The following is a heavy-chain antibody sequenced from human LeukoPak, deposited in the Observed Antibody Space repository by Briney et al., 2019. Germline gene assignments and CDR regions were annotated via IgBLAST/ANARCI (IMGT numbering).Heavy chain of an antibody. V-gene: IGHV4-39*01. J-gene: IGHJ6*03. CDR3: ARNNWNPNYYYYYMDV. CDR1: GGSISSSSYY. Sequence: KPSETLSLTCTVSGGSISSSSYYWGWIRQPPGKGLEWIGSIYYSGSTYYNPSLKSRVTISVDTSKNQFSLKLSSVTAADTAVYYCARNNWNPNYYYYYMDVWGKGTTVTVSS. D-gene: IGHD1-20*01. CDR2: IYYSGST.